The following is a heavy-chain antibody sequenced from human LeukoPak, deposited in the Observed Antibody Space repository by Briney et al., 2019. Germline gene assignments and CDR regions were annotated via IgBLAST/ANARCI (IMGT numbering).Heavy chain of an antibody. J-gene: IGHJ5*01. CDR1: GFTFSSYG. V-gene: IGHV3-30*02. D-gene: IGHD5/OR15-5a*01. CDR2: IRSDASYE. Sequence: PGGALRLSCAASGFTFSSYGMHWVRQAPGKGLEWVAFIRSDASYEYYIDSVKGRFPLSRDNSKNTLYLQMSTLRPEDTAVYYCAKDGLQSTSSGVHLDSWGQGTLVTVSS. CDR3: AKDGLQSTSSGVHLDS.